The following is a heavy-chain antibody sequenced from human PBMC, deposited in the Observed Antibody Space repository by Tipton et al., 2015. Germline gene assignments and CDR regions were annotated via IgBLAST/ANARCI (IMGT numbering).Heavy chain of an antibody. Sequence: GLVKPSETLSLTCSVSAYSISSDYYWGWIRQPPGKSLEWIGSISHSGNTYYNPSLKSRVTMSRDTSKNQFSLKLSSVTAADTAVYYCARLFYSTSWYWFDPWGQGTLVAVSS. CDR3: ARLFYSTSWYWFDP. J-gene: IGHJ5*02. V-gene: IGHV4-38-2*01. CDR1: AYSISSDYY. D-gene: IGHD2-2*01. CDR2: ISHSGNT.